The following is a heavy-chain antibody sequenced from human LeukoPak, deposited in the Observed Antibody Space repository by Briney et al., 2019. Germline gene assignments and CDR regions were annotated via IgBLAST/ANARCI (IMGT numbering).Heavy chain of an antibody. V-gene: IGHV5-51*01. CDR1: GYNFTTYW. CDR2: IYPGDSDT. D-gene: IGHD6-13*01. CDR3: ARRGAAAGTRRMGNWFDP. J-gene: IGHJ5*02. Sequence: PGESLKISCQGSGYNFTTYWIGWVRQIPGKGLEWMGIIYPGDSDTRYSPSFQGQVTISADKSISTAYLQWSSLKASDTAMYYCARRGAAAGTRRMGNWFDPWGQGTLVTVSS.